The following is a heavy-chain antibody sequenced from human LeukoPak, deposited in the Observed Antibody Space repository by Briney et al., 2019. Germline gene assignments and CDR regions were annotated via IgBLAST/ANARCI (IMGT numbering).Heavy chain of an antibody. D-gene: IGHD3-10*01. CDR3: ARESGLYGSGSRY. CDR1: GYTFTSYG. V-gene: IGHV1-8*02. Sequence: ASVKVSCKASGYTFTSYGISWVRQAPGQGLEWMGWMNPNSGNTGYAQKFQGRVTMTRTTSINTAYMELSSLRSDDTAVYYCARESGLYGSGSRYWGQGTLVTVSS. CDR2: MNPNSGNT. J-gene: IGHJ4*02.